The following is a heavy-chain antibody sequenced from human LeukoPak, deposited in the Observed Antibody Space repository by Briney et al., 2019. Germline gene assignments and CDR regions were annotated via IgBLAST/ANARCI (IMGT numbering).Heavy chain of an antibody. CDR3: ARARIAAAPTTYDY. D-gene: IGHD6-13*01. CDR2: IIPILGIA. V-gene: IGHV1-69*04. J-gene: IGHJ4*02. Sequence: SVTVSCKASGGTFSSYAISWVRQAPGQGLEWMGRIIPILGIANYAQKFHGRVTITADKSTSTAYMELSSLRSEDTAVYYCARARIAAAPTTYDYWGQGTLVTVSS. CDR1: GGTFSSYA.